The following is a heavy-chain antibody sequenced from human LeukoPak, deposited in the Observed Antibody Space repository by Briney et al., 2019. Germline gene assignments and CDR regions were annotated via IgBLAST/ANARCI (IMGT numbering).Heavy chain of an antibody. CDR2: IYYSGSA. J-gene: IGHJ4*02. V-gene: IGHV4-30-4*01. CDR1: GGSISSGVYY. Sequence: PSQTLSLTCTVSGGSISSGVYYWSWIRQPPGKGLEWIGYIYYSGSAYYSPSLKSRLIMSVDTSKNQFSLKLSSVTAADTAVYYCARHTSSSWGYWGQGTLVTVSS. CDR3: ARHTSSSWGY. D-gene: IGHD6-13*01.